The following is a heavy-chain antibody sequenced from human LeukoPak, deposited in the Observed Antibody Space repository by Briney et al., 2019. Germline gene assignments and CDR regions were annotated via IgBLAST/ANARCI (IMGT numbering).Heavy chain of an antibody. J-gene: IGHJ6*03. D-gene: IGHD3-10*01. Sequence: SETLSLTCTVSGGSISSYYWSRIRQPPGKGLEWIGYIYYSGSTNYNPSLKSRVTISVDTSKNQFSLKLSSVTAADTAVYYCARSRGLGGPYYYYYYMDVWGKGTTVTVSS. CDR2: IYYSGST. CDR3: ARSRGLGGPYYYYYYMDV. CDR1: GGSISSYY. V-gene: IGHV4-59*01.